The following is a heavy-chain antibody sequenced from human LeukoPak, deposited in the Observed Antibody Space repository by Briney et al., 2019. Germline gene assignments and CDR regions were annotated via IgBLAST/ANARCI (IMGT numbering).Heavy chain of an antibody. CDR1: VFTFSSYS. D-gene: IGHD6-19*01. Sequence: PGGSQRLSYASSVFTFSSYSINWVRQPPGKGLEGVSGISWNSGSIGYADSVKGRFTISRDNAKNSLYLQMNSLRAEDMELNYCAKDGFSMAGRGRNDYYYYYMDVWGKGTTVTISS. V-gene: IGHV3-9*03. CDR3: AKDGFSMAGRGRNDYYYYYMDV. J-gene: IGHJ6*03. CDR2: ISWNSGSI.